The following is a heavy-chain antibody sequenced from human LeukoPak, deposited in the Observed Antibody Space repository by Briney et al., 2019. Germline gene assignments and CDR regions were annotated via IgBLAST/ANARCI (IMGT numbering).Heavy chain of an antibody. D-gene: IGHD7-27*01. CDR1: GGSVSSSTYY. Sequence: PSETLSLTCTVSGGSVSSSTYYWGWIRHPPGKGLEWIVSISYSGTNYNNPSLKNRVSISIDTSKNQFSVRLTSVSAAVTAMYYCASLGTLRSWGEGTLVTVSS. CDR2: ISYSGTN. CDR3: ASLGTLRS. V-gene: IGHV4-39*01. J-gene: IGHJ5*02.